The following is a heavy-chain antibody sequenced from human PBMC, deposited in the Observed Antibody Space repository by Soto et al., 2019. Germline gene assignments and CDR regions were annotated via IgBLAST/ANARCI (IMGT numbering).Heavy chain of an antibody. Sequence: PGESLKISWTGFGYTFTTFWISLVRQMPGKGLEWMGLIDLGDTYANYSTAFQGHVTKSADKATSTDYMQSISLKASDIGIYYCARIYCTTNTCDSWFDPWGQGTLVTVSS. CDR2: IDLGDTYA. J-gene: IGHJ5*02. D-gene: IGHD2-8*01. CDR3: ARIYCTTNTCDSWFDP. CDR1: GYTFTTFW. V-gene: IGHV5-10-1*01.